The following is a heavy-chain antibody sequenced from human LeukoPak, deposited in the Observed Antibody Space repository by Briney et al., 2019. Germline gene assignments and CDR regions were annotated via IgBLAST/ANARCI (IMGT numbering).Heavy chain of an antibody. V-gene: IGHV4-59*08. J-gene: IGHJ5*02. CDR1: RGFIIDYY. CDR2: ISYSGET. Sequence: SETLSLTCTVSRGFIIDYYWSWLRQPPGKRLEWIGFISYSGETDYNPSLKSRVTMSVDTSKNQFSLRLSSVTAADTAVYYCARHQRGYSSGRFEPWGQGTLVTVSS. CDR3: ARHQRGYSSGRFEP. D-gene: IGHD2-15*01.